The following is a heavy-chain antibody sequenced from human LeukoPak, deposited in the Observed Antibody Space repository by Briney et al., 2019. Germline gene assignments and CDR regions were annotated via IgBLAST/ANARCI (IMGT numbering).Heavy chain of an antibody. CDR1: GGSISSSSYH. D-gene: IGHD4-23*01. V-gene: IGHV4-39*01. J-gene: IGHJ3*02. CDR2: ISYSGST. CDR3: ARFCGGNSGMLPRATFDI. Sequence: SEILSLTCTVSGGSISSSSYHWGWIRQPPGKGLEWIGSISYSGSTYYNPSLKSRVTISVDTSKNQLSLNLSSVTAADTAVYYCARFCGGNSGMLPRATFDIWGQGTMVTVSS.